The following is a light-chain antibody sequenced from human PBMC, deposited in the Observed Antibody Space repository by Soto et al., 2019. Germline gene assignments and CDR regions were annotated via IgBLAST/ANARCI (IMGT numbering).Light chain of an antibody. V-gene: IGKV3-20*01. J-gene: IGKJ2*01. CDR2: GAS. CDR3: QQYGSSPTYT. Sequence: EIVLTQSPGTLSLSPGERATLSCRASQSVSSSYLAWYQQKPGQAPRLLIYGASSRAPGIPDRFSGSGSVTDFTITISRLEPEDFAVYYCQQYGSSPTYTFGQGTKLEIK. CDR1: QSVSSSY.